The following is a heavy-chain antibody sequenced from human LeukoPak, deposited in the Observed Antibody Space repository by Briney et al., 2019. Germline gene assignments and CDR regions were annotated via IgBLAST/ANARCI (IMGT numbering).Heavy chain of an antibody. Sequence: GGSLRLSCAAPGFTFDDYAIHWVRQAPGKGLEWVSGISWNRGTIGYADSVNGRFTISRDNAKNSLYLQMNSLRAEDTALYYCAKDRSGSYFDAFDIWGQGTMVTVSS. D-gene: IGHD1-26*01. CDR2: ISWNRGTI. V-gene: IGHV3-9*01. J-gene: IGHJ3*02. CDR3: AKDRSGSYFDAFDI. CDR1: GFTFDDYA.